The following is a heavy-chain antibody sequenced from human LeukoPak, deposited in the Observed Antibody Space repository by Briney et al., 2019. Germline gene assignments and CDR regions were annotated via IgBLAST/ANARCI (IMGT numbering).Heavy chain of an antibody. CDR2: IIPIFGTA. CDR3: ARCYYGSGSYPNYYYYYMDV. V-gene: IGHV1-69*13. J-gene: IGHJ6*03. D-gene: IGHD3-10*01. CDR1: GGTFSSYA. Sequence: ASVKVSCKASGGTFSSYAISWVRQAPGQGLEWMGGIIPIFGTANYAQKFQGRVTITADESTSTAYMELSSLRSEDTAVYYCARCYYGSGSYPNYYYYYMDVWGKGTTITISS.